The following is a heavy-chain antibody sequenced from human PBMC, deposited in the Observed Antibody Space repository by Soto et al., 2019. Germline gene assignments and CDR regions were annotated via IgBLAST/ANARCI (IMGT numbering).Heavy chain of an antibody. CDR3: AKLSDTAMDSYYYYGMDV. CDR2: ISGSGGST. Sequence: GGSLRLSCAASGFTFSSYAMSWVRQAPGKGLEWVSAISGSGGSTYYADSVKGRFTISRDNSKNTLYLQMNSLRAEDTAVYYCAKLSDTAMDSYYYYGMDVWGQGTTVTVSS. V-gene: IGHV3-23*01. D-gene: IGHD5-18*01. CDR1: GFTFSSYA. J-gene: IGHJ6*02.